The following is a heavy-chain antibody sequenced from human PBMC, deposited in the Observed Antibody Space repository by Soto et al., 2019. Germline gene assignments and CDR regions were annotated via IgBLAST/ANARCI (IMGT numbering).Heavy chain of an antibody. D-gene: IGHD6-13*01. CDR1: GYTFTSYA. Sequence: ASVKVSCKASGYTFTSYAMHWVRQAPGQRLEWMGWINAGNGNTKYSQKFQGRVTITRDTSASTAYMELSSLRSEDTAVYYCARDRYKRARPGYSSSWYVQSGMDVWGQGTTVTVSS. CDR3: ARDRYKRARPGYSSSWYVQSGMDV. V-gene: IGHV1-3*01. CDR2: INAGNGNT. J-gene: IGHJ6*02.